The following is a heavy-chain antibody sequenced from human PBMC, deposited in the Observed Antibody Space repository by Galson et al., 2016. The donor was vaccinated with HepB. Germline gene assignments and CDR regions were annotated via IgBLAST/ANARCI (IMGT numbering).Heavy chain of an antibody. CDR2: INAGNGNT. CDR3: ATQGHHPCDY. D-gene: IGHD1-14*01. V-gene: IGHV1-3*01. Sequence: GYTFTSYAIHWVRQAPGQRLEWMGWINAGNGNTKYSQNFQGRVTITRDTSANTAYMEMSSLTSEDTAVYFCATQGHHPCDYWGQGTLVTVSS. CDR1: GYTFTSYA. J-gene: IGHJ4*02.